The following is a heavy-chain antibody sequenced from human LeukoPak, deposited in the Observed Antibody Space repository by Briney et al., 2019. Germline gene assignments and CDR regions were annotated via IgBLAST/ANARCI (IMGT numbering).Heavy chain of an antibody. V-gene: IGHV1-18*01. J-gene: IGHJ4*02. CDR1: GYTFTSYG. CDR2: ISAYNGNT. CDR3: ARDFDYGDYEPQVDY. Sequence: ASVKVSCKASGYTFTSYGISWVRQAPGQGLEWMGWISAYNGNTNYAQKLQGRVTMTTDTSTSTAYMELRSLRSDDTAVYYCARDFDYGDYEPQVDYWGQGTLVTVSS. D-gene: IGHD4-17*01.